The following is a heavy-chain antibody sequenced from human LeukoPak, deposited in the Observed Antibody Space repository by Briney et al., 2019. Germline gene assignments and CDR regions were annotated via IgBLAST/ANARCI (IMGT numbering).Heavy chain of an antibody. CDR3: AREWSGFDF. J-gene: IGHJ3*01. CDR1: GDSLGIYK. D-gene: IGHD2-15*01. V-gene: IGHV4-59*01. Sequence: SETLSLTCSVSGDSLGIYKWSWIRQPPGKGLEWIAHISSSGSAIYNPSLRSRVSMSVDTSENQFSLRLTSVTAADTAVYYCAREWSGFDFWGQGTMVTVSS. CDR2: ISSSGSA.